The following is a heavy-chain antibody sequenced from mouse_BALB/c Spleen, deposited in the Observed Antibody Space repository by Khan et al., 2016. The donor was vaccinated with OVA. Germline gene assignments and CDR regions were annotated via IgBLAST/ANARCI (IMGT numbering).Heavy chain of an antibody. Sequence: EVQLQESGPGLVKPSQSLSLTCTVTGYSITSDYAWNWIRQFPGNKLEWMGYISYSGRTSYNPSLKSRISLTRATSQTQFFLQLNSVTTEDTATYYCARSVTITTVVATDFDYWGQGTTLTVSS. CDR3: ARSVTITTVVATDFDY. CDR1: GYSITSDYA. D-gene: IGHD1-1*01. CDR2: ISYSGRT. V-gene: IGHV3-2*02. J-gene: IGHJ2*01.